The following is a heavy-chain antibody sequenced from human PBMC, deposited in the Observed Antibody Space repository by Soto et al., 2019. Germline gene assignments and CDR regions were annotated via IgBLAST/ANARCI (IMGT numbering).Heavy chain of an antibody. J-gene: IGHJ4*02. CDR3: ARARTNYDSSGAGY. CDR2: ISYDGSNK. D-gene: IGHD3-22*01. V-gene: IGHV3-30-3*01. CDR1: GFTFSSYA. Sequence: GGSLRLSCAASGFTFSSYAMHWVRQAPGKGLEWVAVISYDGSNKYYADSVKGRFTISRDNSKNTLYLQMNSLRAEDTAVYYSARARTNYDSSGAGYWGQGTLVTVSS.